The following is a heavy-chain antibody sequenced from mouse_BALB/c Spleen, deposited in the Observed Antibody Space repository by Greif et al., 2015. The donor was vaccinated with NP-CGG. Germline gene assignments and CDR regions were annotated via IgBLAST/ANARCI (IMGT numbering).Heavy chain of an antibody. CDR3: TRLGNYGY. J-gene: IGHJ2*01. CDR2: IYPGSGST. V-gene: IGHV1S22*01. CDR1: GYTLTSYW. Sequence: KQSGSELVRPGASVKLSCKASGYTLTSYWMHWVKQRPGQGLEWIGNIYPGSGSTNYDEKFKSKATLTVDTSSSTAYMQLSSLTSEDSAVYYCTRLGNYGYWGQGTTLTVSS. D-gene: IGHD2-1*01.